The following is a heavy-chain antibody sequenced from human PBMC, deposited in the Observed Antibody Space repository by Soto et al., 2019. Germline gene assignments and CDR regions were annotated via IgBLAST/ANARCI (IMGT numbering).Heavy chain of an antibody. CDR1: GFTFSSYG. Sequence: QVQLVESGGGVVQPGRSLRLSCAASGFTFSSYGMHWVRQAPGKGLEWVAVIWYDGSNKYYADSVKGRFTISRDNSKNTLYLQMNSLRAEDTAVYYCARGGVGIAAADLGNFDYWGQGTLVTVSS. V-gene: IGHV3-33*01. CDR2: IWYDGSNK. J-gene: IGHJ4*02. D-gene: IGHD6-13*01. CDR3: ARGGVGIAAADLGNFDY.